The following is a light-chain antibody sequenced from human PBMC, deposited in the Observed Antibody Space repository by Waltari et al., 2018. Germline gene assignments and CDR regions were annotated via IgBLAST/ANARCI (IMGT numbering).Light chain of an antibody. CDR3: QQSYSAPYT. J-gene: IGKJ2*01. V-gene: IGKV1-39*01. CDR2: TAS. Sequence: DVQMTQSPSSLSASVGDRVIITCPASQTISKYLNWYQQKPGKAPKLLTDTASNLQSGVPSRFSGSGSQTDFTLTISALQVDDFATYYCQQSYSAPYTFGQWTKL. CDR1: QTISKY.